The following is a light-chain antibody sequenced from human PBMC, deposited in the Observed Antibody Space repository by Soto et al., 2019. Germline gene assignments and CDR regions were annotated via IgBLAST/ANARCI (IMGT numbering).Light chain of an antibody. J-gene: IGKJ4*01. CDR3: QQYNSYSGG. Sequence: DIQMTQSPSTLSASVGDRVTITCRASQSISSWLAWYQQKPGKAPKLLIYKASSLESGVPSRFSGSGSGTAFTLTISSLQPDDFATYYCQQYNSYSGGFGGGTQVEIK. V-gene: IGKV1-5*03. CDR2: KAS. CDR1: QSISSW.